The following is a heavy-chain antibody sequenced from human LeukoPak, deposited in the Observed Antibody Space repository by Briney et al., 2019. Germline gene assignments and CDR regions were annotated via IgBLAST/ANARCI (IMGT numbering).Heavy chain of an antibody. J-gene: IGHJ3*02. D-gene: IGHD1-26*01. V-gene: IGHV1-69*05. CDR1: GGTFSSYA. Sequence: SVKVSCKASGGTFSSYAISWVRQAPGQGLEWMGRIIPIFGTANYAQKFQGRVTITTDESTSTAYMELSSLRSEDAAVYYCASAGVGATTSDAFDIWGQGTMVTVSS. CDR2: IIPIFGTA. CDR3: ASAGVGATTSDAFDI.